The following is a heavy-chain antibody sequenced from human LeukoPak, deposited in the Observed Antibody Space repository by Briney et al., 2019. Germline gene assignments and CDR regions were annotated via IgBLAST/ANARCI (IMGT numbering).Heavy chain of an antibody. Sequence: GGSLRLSCAASGFTVSSNYMSWVRQAPGKGLEWVSVIYSGGSTYYTDSVKGRFTISRDNSKNTLYLQMNSLRAEDTAIYYCARGGSGWSGNHMDVWGKGTTVTISS. CDR1: GFTVSSNY. V-gene: IGHV3-53*01. CDR3: ARGGSGWSGNHMDV. J-gene: IGHJ6*03. CDR2: IYSGGST. D-gene: IGHD6-19*01.